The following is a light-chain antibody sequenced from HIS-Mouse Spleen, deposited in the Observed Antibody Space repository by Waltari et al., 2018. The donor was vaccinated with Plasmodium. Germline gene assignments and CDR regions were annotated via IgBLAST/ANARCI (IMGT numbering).Light chain of an antibody. CDR2: DNN. J-gene: IGLJ2*01. V-gene: IGLV1-51*01. Sequence: QSVLTQPPSVSAAPGQKVTISCSGRSSHLGHNYVSWHQQLPGTAPKLLTYDNNKRPSGIPDRFSGSKSGTSATLGITGLQTGDEADYYCGTWDSSLSAGVVFGGGTKLTVL. CDR1: SSHLGHNY. CDR3: GTWDSSLSAGVV.